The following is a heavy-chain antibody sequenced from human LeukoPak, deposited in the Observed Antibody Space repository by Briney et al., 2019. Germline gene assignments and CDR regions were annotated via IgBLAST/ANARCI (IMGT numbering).Heavy chain of an antibody. Sequence: GASVKVSCKASGYTFTSYGIIWLRQAPGQGLEWMGWISAYNGNTNYAQMFQGRVTMTTGTSTSTAYMELRSLRSDDTAVYYCAKGNWRYFDYWGQGTLVTVSS. CDR3: AKGNWRYFDY. CDR1: GYTFTSYG. D-gene: IGHD1-1*01. J-gene: IGHJ4*02. V-gene: IGHV1-18*01. CDR2: ISAYNGNT.